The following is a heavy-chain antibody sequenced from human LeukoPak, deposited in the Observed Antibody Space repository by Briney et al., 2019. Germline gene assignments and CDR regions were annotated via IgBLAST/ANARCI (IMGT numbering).Heavy chain of an antibody. D-gene: IGHD6-13*01. Sequence: GGSLRLSCAASGFTFSSYGMTWVRQAPGKGLEWVSTIGGSGVSTYYADSVKGRFTISRDNSKNMLYLQMNSLRAEDTAIYYCAKDRPTVYSSSWLHFLDSWGQGTLVTVSS. CDR1: GFTFSSYG. J-gene: IGHJ4*02. CDR2: IGGSGVST. V-gene: IGHV3-23*01. CDR3: AKDRPTVYSSSWLHFLDS.